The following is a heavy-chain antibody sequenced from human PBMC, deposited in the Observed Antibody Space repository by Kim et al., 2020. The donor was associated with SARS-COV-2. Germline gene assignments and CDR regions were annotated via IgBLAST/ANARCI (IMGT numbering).Heavy chain of an antibody. V-gene: IGHV3-73*01. CDR3: ITVIPGAILF. CDR1: GFTFTDSG. Sequence: GGSLRLSCTASGFTFTDSGVHWVRQASGKGLEWVGRIRNKPNNYATAYSASVKGRFIISRDDSKSTAYLQMNSLKTEDTAVYFCITVIPGAILFWGLGTLVTVSS. CDR2: IRNKPNNYAT. D-gene: IGHD2-2*02. J-gene: IGHJ4*02.